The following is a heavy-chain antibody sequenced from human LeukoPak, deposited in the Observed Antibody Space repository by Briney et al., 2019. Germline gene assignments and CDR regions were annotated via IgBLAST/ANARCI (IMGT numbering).Heavy chain of an antibody. J-gene: IGHJ3*02. D-gene: IGHD2-21*01. Sequence: SETLSLTCTVSGGSASSGSYYWRWIRQPPGKGLEWIGYIYYSGSTNYNPSLKSRVTISVDTSKNQFSLKLSSVTAADTAVYYCATIVLAYCGGDCPYDAFDIWGQGTMVTVSS. CDR1: GGSASSGSYY. V-gene: IGHV4-61*01. CDR3: ATIVLAYCGGDCPYDAFDI. CDR2: IYYSGST.